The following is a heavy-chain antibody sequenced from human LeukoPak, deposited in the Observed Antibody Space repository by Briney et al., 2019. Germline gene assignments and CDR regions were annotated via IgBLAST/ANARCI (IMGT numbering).Heavy chain of an antibody. CDR3: ASTAIRSSSWPYYFGY. J-gene: IGHJ4*02. D-gene: IGHD6-13*01. V-gene: IGHV3-7*01. CDR2: IKQDGSEK. CDR1: GFTFSSYW. Sequence: GGSLRLSCAASGFTFSSYWMSWVRQAPGKGLEWVANIKQDGSEKYYVDSVKGRFTISRDNAKNSLYLQMNSLRAEDTAVYYCASTAIRSSSWPYYFGYWGQGTLVTVSS.